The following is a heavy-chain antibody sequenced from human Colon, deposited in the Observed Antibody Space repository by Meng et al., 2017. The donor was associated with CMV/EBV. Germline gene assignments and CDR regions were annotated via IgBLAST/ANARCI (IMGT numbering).Heavy chain of an antibody. D-gene: IGHD3-9*01. CDR2: ISYEGGKK. CDR3: AKDYRVYYDYLTFHHYYGMDV. J-gene: IGHJ6*02. V-gene: IGHV3-30*18. Sequence: GMNWDCKAPGKGLEWVAFISYEGGKKYYAESVKGRFTISRDNPNNTLYLQMNSLRAEDTAVYYCAKDYRVYYDYLTFHHYYGMDVWGQGTTVTVSS.